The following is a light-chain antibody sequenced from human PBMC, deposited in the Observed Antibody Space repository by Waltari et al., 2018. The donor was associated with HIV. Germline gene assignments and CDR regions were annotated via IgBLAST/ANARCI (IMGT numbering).Light chain of an antibody. CDR1: QSVTTN. CDR2: GSS. Sequence: EIVMTQSPDTLSVSPGERATLSCRASQSVTTNLAWYQQKPGQAPRPLFYGSSTRATGLPDRFSGSGSGTEFTLTISSLQSEDSAVYYCQQYNHWPWTFGQGTTVEIK. J-gene: IGKJ1*01. V-gene: IGKV3-15*01. CDR3: QQYNHWPWT.